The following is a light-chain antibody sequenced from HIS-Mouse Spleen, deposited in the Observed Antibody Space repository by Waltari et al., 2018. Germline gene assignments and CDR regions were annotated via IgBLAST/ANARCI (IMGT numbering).Light chain of an antibody. CDR2: EVS. CDR3: SSYAGSNNYV. J-gene: IGLJ1*01. V-gene: IGLV2-8*01. CDR1: SRAVGGYTY. Sequence: QSALTQPPSASGSPGQSVTIPCTGTSRAVGGYTYVSWYQQHPGKAPKLMIYEVSKRPSGVPDRFSGSKSGNTASLTVSGLQAEDEADYYCSSYAGSNNYVFGTGTKVTVL.